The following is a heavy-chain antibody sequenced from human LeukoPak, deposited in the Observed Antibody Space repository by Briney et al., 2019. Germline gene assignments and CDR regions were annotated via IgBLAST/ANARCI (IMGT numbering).Heavy chain of an antibody. V-gene: IGHV3-23*01. D-gene: IGHD6-19*01. Sequence: GGSLRLSCAASGFTFSSYAMSWVRQAPGKGLEWVSAISGNGGSTYYADSVEGRFTISRDNSKDTLYLEMNSLRAEDTAVYYCAKGGPVAADPRYFQHWGQGTLVTVSS. CDR1: GFTFSSYA. CDR2: ISGNGGST. J-gene: IGHJ1*01. CDR3: AKGGPVAADPRYFQH.